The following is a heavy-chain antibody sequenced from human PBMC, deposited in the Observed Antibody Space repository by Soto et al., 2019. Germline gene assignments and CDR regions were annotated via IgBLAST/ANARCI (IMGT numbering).Heavy chain of an antibody. Sequence: EVHLLESGGDLVQPGGSLRLSCVASGFTFRSYTMGWVRQAPGKGLEWVSTISDDGGTTYYADSVKGRFTVSRDNSKNTLSLQMDSLRVEDTAVYYCAKRLVAGATLPFFDCRGQGTLVTVSS. D-gene: IGHD6-19*01. CDR2: ISDDGGTT. V-gene: IGHV3-23*01. CDR1: GFTFRSYT. J-gene: IGHJ4*02. CDR3: AKRLVAGATLPFFDC.